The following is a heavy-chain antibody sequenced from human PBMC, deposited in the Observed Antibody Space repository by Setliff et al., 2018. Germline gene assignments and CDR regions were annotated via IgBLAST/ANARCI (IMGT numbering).Heavy chain of an antibody. D-gene: IGHD5-18*01. CDR1: GFNFSSYG. CDR3: ARLLWLTTRYYMDV. CDR2: IWFDGSNH. V-gene: IGHV3-33*01. J-gene: IGHJ6*03. Sequence: GGSLRLSCAASGFNFSSYGMHWVRQAPGKGLEWVAAIWFDGSNHYYVDSVKGRFIISRDNAKNSLYLQMSSLGVEDTAVYYCARLLWLTTRYYMDVWGKGTTVTVSS.